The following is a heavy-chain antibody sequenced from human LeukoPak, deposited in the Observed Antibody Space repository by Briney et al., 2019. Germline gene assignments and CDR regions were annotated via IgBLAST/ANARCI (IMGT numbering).Heavy chain of an antibody. CDR1: GYTFTSYG. J-gene: IGHJ4*02. V-gene: IGHV1-18*01. CDR2: ISAYNGNT. D-gene: IGHD6-13*01. Sequence: ASVKVSCKSSGYTFTSYGISWVRQAPGQGLEWMGWISAYNGNTNYAQKLQGRVTMTTDTSTSTAYMELSSLRSEDTAVYYCARSSIIAAAGPYYFDYWGQGTLVTVSS. CDR3: ARSSIIAAAGPYYFDY.